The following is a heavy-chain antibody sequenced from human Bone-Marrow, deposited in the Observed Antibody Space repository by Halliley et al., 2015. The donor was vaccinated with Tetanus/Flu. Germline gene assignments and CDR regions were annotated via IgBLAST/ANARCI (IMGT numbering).Heavy chain of an antibody. V-gene: IGHV3-11*05. CDR2: IRADGAYP. CDR3: ARAGTYGSGKVFDN. D-gene: IGHD3-10*01. Sequence: WISYIRADGAYPPYADSVKGRFTISRDDGDNSLHLQMDSLTAADSAVYYCARAGTYGSGKVFDNWGQGDLVTVSS. J-gene: IGHJ4*02.